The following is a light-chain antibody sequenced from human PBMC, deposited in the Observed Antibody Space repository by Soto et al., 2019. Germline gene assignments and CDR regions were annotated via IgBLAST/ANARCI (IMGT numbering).Light chain of an antibody. CDR1: QRITTY. J-gene: IGKJ2*01. CDR2: TSG. Sequence: IQMTQSPSSLSASVGDRVTITCRASQRITTYLNWYQQKPGEAPKLLISTSGTLQRGVPSRFSGSGSGTDFTLTITALRPEDFATYFCQQTYNTPYTFGQGTKLEIK. V-gene: IGKV1-39*01. CDR3: QQTYNTPYT.